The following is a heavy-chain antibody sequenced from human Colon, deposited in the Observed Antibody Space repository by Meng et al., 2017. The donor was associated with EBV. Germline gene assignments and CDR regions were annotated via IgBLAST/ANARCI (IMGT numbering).Heavy chain of an antibody. Sequence: QLQRLESGPGLVEPSQTRSLTCTVSGGSISSGNYYWSWIRQPPGKGLEWIGYIHHSGSAYYNPSLKSRVSISVDTSKNQFSLNLNSMTAADTAVYYCASFDHIPRRNYFDYWGQGTLVTVSS. D-gene: IGHD2-21*01. CDR1: GGSISSGNYY. CDR2: IHHSGSA. V-gene: IGHV4-30-4*01. CDR3: ASFDHIPRRNYFDY. J-gene: IGHJ4*02.